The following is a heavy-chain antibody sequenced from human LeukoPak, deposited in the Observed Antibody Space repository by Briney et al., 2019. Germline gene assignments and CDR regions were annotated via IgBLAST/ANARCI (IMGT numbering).Heavy chain of an antibody. CDR2: IHHSGST. J-gene: IGHJ6*03. CDR3: VRGVSYYDFWSGHQPGSYYMDV. CDR1: VYSFRRGYY. V-gene: IGHV4-38-2*01. D-gene: IGHD3-3*01. Sequence: SDTQSLTCAVTVYSFRRGYYWGWPRQPPGKALDRIRNIHHSGSTSYTPPLKSRDTIPRDIPKNTFSLKLRSVSAAHSPVLHCVRGVSYYDFWSGHQPGSYYMDVWGKGTTVTVSS.